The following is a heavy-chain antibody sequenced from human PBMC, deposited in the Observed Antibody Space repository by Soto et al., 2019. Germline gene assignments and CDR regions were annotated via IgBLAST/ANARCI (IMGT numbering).Heavy chain of an antibody. CDR3: ARDHGDYYYYDGMDV. J-gene: IGHJ6*02. Sequence: QVQLVESGGGVVQPGRSLRLSCAVSGFTFRSYAMHWVRQAPGKGLEWVAVISHDGSNKYYADSVKGRFTISRDNSKNTLYLQMNSLRAEDTAVYYCARDHGDYYYYDGMDVWGQGTTVTVSS. V-gene: IGHV3-30-3*01. CDR1: GFTFRSYA. CDR2: ISHDGSNK. D-gene: IGHD4-17*01.